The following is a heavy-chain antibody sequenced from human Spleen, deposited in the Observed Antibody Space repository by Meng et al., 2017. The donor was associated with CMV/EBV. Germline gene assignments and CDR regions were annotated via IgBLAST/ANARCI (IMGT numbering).Heavy chain of an antibody. J-gene: IGHJ4*02. D-gene: IGHD1-26*01. CDR2: IYHSGTT. CDR3: ARDSGNYFDS. V-gene: IGHV4-4*02. Sequence: LTCGVSGGSISNNNWWTWVRQSPGKGLEWIGEIYHSGTTNYNPSFKSRVTISIDKSKNHFSLKLTSVTAADTAVYYCARDSGNYFDSWSQGALVTVSS. CDR1: GGSISNNNW.